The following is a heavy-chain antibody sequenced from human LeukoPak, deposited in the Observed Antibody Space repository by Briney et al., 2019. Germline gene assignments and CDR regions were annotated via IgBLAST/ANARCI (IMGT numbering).Heavy chain of an antibody. CDR3: ARERTAARNWFDP. J-gene: IGHJ5*02. V-gene: IGHV1-2*02. D-gene: IGHD6-6*01. CDR2: INPNSGGT. CDR1: GYTFTSYA. Sequence: ASVKVSCKASGYTFTSYAMNWVRQAPGQGLKWMGWINPNSGGTNYAQKFQGRVTMTRDTSISTAYMELSRLRSDDTAVYYCARERTAARNWFDPWGQGTLVTVSS.